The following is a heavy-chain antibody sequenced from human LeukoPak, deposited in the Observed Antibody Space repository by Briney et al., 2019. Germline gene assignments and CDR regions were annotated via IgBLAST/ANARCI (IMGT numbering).Heavy chain of an antibody. CDR2: ISAYNGNT. CDR3: ARGITIFGVVIIPTSI. D-gene: IGHD3-3*01. V-gene: IGHV1-18*01. Sequence: ASVKVSCKASGYTFTSYGISWVRQAPGQGLEWMGWISAYNGNTNYAQKLQGRVTMTTDTSTSTAYMELRSLRSDDTAVYYCARGITIFGVVIIPTSIWGKGTTVTVSS. CDR1: GYTFTSYG. J-gene: IGHJ6*04.